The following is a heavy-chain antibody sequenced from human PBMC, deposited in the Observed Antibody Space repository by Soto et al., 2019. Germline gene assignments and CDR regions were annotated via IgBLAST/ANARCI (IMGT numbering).Heavy chain of an antibody. CDR1: GITFSSYS. J-gene: IGHJ4*02. D-gene: IGHD3-16*01. CDR3: ASLGYGDYVDY. V-gene: IGHV3-48*01. Sequence: EVQLVESGGGLVQPGGSLRLSCAASGITFSSYSMNWVRQAPGKGLEWVSYISSSSSTIYYADSVKGRFTISRDNAKNSLYLQMNSLRAEDTAVYYCASLGYGDYVDYWGQGTLVTVSS. CDR2: ISSSSSTI.